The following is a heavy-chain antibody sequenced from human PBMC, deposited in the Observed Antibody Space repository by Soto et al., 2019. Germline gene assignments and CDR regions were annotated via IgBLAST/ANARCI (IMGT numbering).Heavy chain of an antibody. V-gene: IGHV1-2*02. J-gene: IGHJ4*02. Sequence: VKVSCKTSGYTFTAYYIQWVRQAPGQGLEWMGWINSNNGATKYAQKFQGRVSMTRDTSTNTAYMELTRLTSDDTAVYYCSRDGSNGGYFDYWGQGALVTVSS. CDR2: INSNNGAT. CDR3: SRDGSNGGYFDY. D-gene: IGHD2-15*01. CDR1: GYTFTAYY.